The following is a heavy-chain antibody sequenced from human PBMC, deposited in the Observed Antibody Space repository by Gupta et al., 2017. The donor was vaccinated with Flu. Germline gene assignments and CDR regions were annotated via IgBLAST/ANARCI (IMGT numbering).Heavy chain of an antibody. V-gene: IGHV3-74*01. CDR3: TRDSYTNNVYYGMDV. J-gene: IGHJ6*02. D-gene: IGHD4-4*01. CDR2: INPDGTYT. Sequence: EVQLVESGGGLVQPGGSLRLSCAASGCTFRSYWMHWVRQSPGKGLVWVSRINPDGTYTSYADSVKGRFTISRDNAQNTLYLQMNSLRAEDTAVYYCTRDSYTNNVYYGMDVWGQGTTVTVSS. CDR1: GCTFRSYW.